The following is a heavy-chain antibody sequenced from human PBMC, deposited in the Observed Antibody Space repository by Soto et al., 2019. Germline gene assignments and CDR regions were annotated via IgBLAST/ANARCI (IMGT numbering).Heavy chain of an antibody. J-gene: IGHJ4*02. V-gene: IGHV3-33*01. D-gene: IGHD1-26*01. CDR2: IYYDGSNE. CDR3: ARGRGSGSFYHLDY. Sequence: ESGGGVVQPGRSLRLSCAASGFTFSNHGMHWVRQAPGKGLEWVARIYYDGSNEYYADSVKGRFTISRDSSKNTMYLQMNSLRAEDTAFYYCARGRGSGSFYHLDYWGQGTLVTVSS. CDR1: GFTFSNHG.